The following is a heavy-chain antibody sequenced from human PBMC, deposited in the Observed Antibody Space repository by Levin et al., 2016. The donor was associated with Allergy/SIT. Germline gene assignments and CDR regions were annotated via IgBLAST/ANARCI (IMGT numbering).Heavy chain of an antibody. D-gene: IGHD5-18*01. CDR1: GGTFSSYA. CDR2: IIPIFGTA. CDR3: ARVMAAMEEFDAFDI. J-gene: IGHJ3*02. Sequence: SVKVSCKASGGTFSSYAISWVRQAPGQGLEWMGGIIPIFGTANYAQKFQGRVTITADESTSTAYMELSSLRSEDTAVYYCARVMAAMEEFDAFDIWGQGTMVTVSS. V-gene: IGHV1-69*13.